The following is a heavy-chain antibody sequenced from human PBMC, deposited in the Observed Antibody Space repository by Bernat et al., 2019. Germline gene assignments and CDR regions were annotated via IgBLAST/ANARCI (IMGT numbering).Heavy chain of an antibody. D-gene: IGHD2-2*01. CDR3: ATGTFRQLLVEGASGFDY. Sequence: QVQLVQSGAEVKKPGASVKVSCKVSGYTLTGLSMHWVRQAPGKGLEWMGGFDPEDGETIYAQKFQGRVTMTEDTSTDTAYMELSSLRSEDTAVYDCATGTFRQLLVEGASGFDYWGQGTLVTVSS. CDR2: FDPEDGET. J-gene: IGHJ4*02. V-gene: IGHV1-24*01. CDR1: GYTLTGLS.